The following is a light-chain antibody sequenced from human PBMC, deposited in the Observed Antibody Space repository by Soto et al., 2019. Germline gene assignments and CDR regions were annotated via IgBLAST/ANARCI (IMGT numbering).Light chain of an antibody. Sequence: DIQMTQSPSTLSSSVGDRVTITCRASQSVNSWLAWYQQKPGKAPKLLIYKASGLESGVPSRFSGSGSGTEFTLTISSLQPDDFATYYCQQYDTYPWKFGQGTKVEIK. CDR2: KAS. J-gene: IGKJ1*01. CDR3: QQYDTYPWK. V-gene: IGKV1-5*03. CDR1: QSVNSW.